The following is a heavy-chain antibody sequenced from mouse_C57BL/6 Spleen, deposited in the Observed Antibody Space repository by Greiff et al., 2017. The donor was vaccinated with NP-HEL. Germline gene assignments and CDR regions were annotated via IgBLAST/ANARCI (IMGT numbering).Heavy chain of an antibody. CDR1: GYTFTSYW. D-gene: IGHD1-1*01. CDR2: IDPSDSET. CDR3: ARWGGSSNY. J-gene: IGHJ2*01. Sequence: QVQLKQSGAELVRPGSSVKLSCKASGYTFTSYWMHWVKQRPIQGLEWIGNIDPSDSETHYNQKFKDKATLTVDKSSSTAYMQLSSLTSEDSAVYYCARWGGSSNYWGQGTTLTVSS. V-gene: IGHV1-52*01.